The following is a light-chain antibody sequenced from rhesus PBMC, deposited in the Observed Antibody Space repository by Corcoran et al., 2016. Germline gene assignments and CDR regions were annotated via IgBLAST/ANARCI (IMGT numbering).Light chain of an antibody. CDR1: QDITSW. J-gene: IGKJ1*01. CDR2: TAS. Sequence: DIQMTQSPSSLSASLGDTVTITCLASQDITSWLAWYQQKPGKAPNLLIYTASSLQSGVPSRFSGSGSGTDVTFTISSLQSEDFATYYCQQYTSRPWTFGQGTKVEIK. V-gene: IGKV1-22*01. CDR3: QQYTSRPWT.